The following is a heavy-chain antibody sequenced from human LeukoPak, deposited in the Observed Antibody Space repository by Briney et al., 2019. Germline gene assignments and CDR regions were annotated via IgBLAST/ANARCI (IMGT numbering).Heavy chain of an antibody. D-gene: IGHD5/OR15-5a*01. CDR2: ITANGGRI. CDR1: GFTFNDHD. J-gene: IGHJ3*01. V-gene: IGHV3-64*01. CDR3: AREVYSVYPQDGFDV. Sequence: GGSLRLSCTASGFTFNDHDMHWVRQAPGKGLEYVSSITANGGRINFANSVRVRFTVSRDNSKKTLYLQMGSRRAEDMAVYYCAREVYSVYPQDGFDVWGQGTMVTVFS.